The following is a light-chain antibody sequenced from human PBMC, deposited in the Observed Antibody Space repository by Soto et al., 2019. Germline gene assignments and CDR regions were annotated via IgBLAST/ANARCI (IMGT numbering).Light chain of an antibody. Sequence: EIVMTQSPATLSVSPGESATLSCRASQSVSSNLAWYQQKPGQAPRLLMYGASTRATGIPARFSGSGSGTEFTLTISSLQSEDSAVYYCQQYNNWPPYTFGQGTKLEIK. CDR1: QSVSSN. CDR3: QQYNNWPPYT. J-gene: IGKJ2*01. V-gene: IGKV3-15*01. CDR2: GAS.